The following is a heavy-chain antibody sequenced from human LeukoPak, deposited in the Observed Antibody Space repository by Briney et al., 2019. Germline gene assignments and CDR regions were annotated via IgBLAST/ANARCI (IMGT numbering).Heavy chain of an antibody. Sequence: SETLSLTCTVSGGSIRSGSHYWAWIRQPPGKGLEWIGSIYYSGSTSYNPSLENRVTISIDTSKNHFSLKLSSLSAADTSVYYCAKRDDSGGNLVDLWGQGTLVTVS. J-gene: IGHJ4*02. V-gene: IGHV4-39*02. D-gene: IGHD3-22*01. CDR3: AKRDDSGGNLVDL. CDR1: GGSIRSGSHY. CDR2: IYYSGST.